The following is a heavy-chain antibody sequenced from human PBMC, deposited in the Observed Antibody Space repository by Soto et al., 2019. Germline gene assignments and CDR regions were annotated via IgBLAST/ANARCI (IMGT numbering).Heavy chain of an antibody. D-gene: IGHD6-19*01. CDR3: AKDLSSGWYGLDY. CDR2: ISGSGGST. Sequence: VVSRIISCAASGFTFSSYAMSWVRQAPGKGLEWVSAISGSGGSTYYADSVKVRFTISRDNSKNTLYLQMNSLRAEDTAVYYCAKDLSSGWYGLDYWGQGTLVTVS. V-gene: IGHV3-23*01. J-gene: IGHJ4*02. CDR1: GFTFSSYA.